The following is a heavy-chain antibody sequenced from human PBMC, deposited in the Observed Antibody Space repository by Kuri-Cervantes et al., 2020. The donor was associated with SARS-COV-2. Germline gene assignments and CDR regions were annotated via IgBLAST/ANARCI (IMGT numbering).Heavy chain of an antibody. CDR2: IYSSGST. Sequence: SETLSLTCTASGGSISSSSYYWGWIRQPPGKGLEWIGYIYSSGSTNYNPSLKSRVTISVDTSKKQFSLKLSSVTAADTAVYYCARARTGYLYPHHFDYWGQGTLVTVSS. J-gene: IGHJ4*02. CDR1: GGSISSSSYY. D-gene: IGHD1-14*01. CDR3: ARARTGYLYPHHFDY. V-gene: IGHV4-61*05.